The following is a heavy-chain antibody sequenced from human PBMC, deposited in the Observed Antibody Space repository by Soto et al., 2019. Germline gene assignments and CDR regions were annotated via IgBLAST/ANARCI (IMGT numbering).Heavy chain of an antibody. CDR1: GDSVSSYY. Sequence: QLQLQESGPGLVKPSETLSLTCTVSGDSVSSYYWSWIRQPPGKGLEWIGAIYISGSTNYNPSLESRVTISVDTSKNPFSLKLKSVTAADSAVYYCVRGVLRSYYYGMDVWGQGTTVTVSS. CDR2: IYISGST. J-gene: IGHJ6*02. CDR3: VRGVLRSYYYGMDV. V-gene: IGHV4-59*02.